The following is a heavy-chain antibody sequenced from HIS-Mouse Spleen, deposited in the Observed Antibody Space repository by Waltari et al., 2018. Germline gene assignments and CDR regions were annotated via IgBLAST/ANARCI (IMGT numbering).Heavy chain of an antibody. V-gene: IGHV4-39*07. Sequence: QLQLQESGPGLVKPSETLSLTCTVSGGSISSSSYYWGWIRQPPGKGLEWIGSIYYSVSNYYHPSLNSRVTISVDAPKNQFTLQLSSVTAADTAVYYCAREIPYSSSWYDWYFDLWGRGTLVTVSS. CDR3: AREIPYSSSWYDWYFDL. D-gene: IGHD6-13*01. CDR1: GGSISSSSYY. J-gene: IGHJ2*01. CDR2: IYYSVSN.